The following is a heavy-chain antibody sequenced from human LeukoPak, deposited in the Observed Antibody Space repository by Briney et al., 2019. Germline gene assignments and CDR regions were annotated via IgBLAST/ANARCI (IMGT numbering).Heavy chain of an antibody. D-gene: IGHD2-15*01. Sequence: ASVKVSCKASGYTFTSYDIIWVRQATGQGLEWMGWMNPNSGNTGYAQKFQGRVTMTRNTSISTAYMELSSLRSEDTAVYYCARGSWIRDIVVVVAAPAYAFDIWGQGTMVTVSS. V-gene: IGHV1-8*01. J-gene: IGHJ3*02. CDR3: ARGSWIRDIVVVVAAPAYAFDI. CDR2: MNPNSGNT. CDR1: GYTFTSYD.